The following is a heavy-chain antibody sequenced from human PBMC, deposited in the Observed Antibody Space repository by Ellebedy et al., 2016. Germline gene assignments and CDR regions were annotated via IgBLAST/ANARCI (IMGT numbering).Heavy chain of an antibody. CDR2: FFHTGTT. Sequence: SETLSLTCSVSGGSVSSAYWNWIRRPPGKGLEWIGYFFHTGTTNYNPSLKSRVTMSVGTSKSQFSLRLTSVTAADTAVYYCAKWNGGWYAFEVWGQGTMVTVSS. CDR1: GGSVSSAY. CDR3: AKWNGGWYAFEV. D-gene: IGHD6-19*01. V-gene: IGHV4-59*02. J-gene: IGHJ3*01.